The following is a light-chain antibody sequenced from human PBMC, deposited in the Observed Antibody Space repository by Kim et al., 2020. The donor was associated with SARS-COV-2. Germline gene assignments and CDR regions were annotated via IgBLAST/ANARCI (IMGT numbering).Light chain of an antibody. CDR2: VHSEGSP. J-gene: IGLJ3*02. CDR3: QTWGTGTWV. Sequence: PLKLTGTPNRGHSSCAIAWHQQQTQKGHRYLMKVHSEGSPIKGDGIPDRFSGSSSGAERYLPIASLQTEDEADYYCQTWGTGTWVFGGGTQLTVL. V-gene: IGLV4-69*01. CDR1: RGHSSCA.